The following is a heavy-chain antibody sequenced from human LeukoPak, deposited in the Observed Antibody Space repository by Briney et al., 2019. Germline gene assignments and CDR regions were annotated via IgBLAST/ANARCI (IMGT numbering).Heavy chain of an antibody. CDR3: ASSTLNCSSTSCRLDAFDI. CDR2: INHSGST. Sequence: SETLSLTCAVYGGSFSGYYWSWIRQPPGKGLEWIGEINHSGSTNYNPSLKSRVTISVDTSKNQFSLKLSSVTAADTAVYYCASSTLNCSSTSCRLDAFDIWGQGTMVTVSS. V-gene: IGHV4-34*01. D-gene: IGHD2-2*01. J-gene: IGHJ3*02. CDR1: GGSFSGYY.